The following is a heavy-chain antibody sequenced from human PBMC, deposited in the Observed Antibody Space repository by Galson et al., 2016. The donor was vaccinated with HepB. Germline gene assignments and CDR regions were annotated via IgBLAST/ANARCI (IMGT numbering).Heavy chain of an antibody. Sequence: CAISGDSVSSNSAAWNWIRQSPSRGLEWLGRTYYRSKWYNDYAVSVKSRVTINPDTSKNQFSLQLNSVTPEDTAVYYCARSQNIVVVVAATGFPDWFDPWGQGTLDTVSS. D-gene: IGHD2-15*01. V-gene: IGHV6-1*01. CDR1: GDSVSSNSAA. CDR3: ARSQNIVVVVAATGFPDWFDP. J-gene: IGHJ5*02. CDR2: TYYRSKWYN.